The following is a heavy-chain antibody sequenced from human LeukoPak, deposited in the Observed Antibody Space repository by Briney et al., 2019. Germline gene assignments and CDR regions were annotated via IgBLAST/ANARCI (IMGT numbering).Heavy chain of an antibody. CDR2: ISSDSRAI. D-gene: IGHD5-18*01. J-gene: IGHJ5*02. Sequence: GGCPRLSCAASGFTFRTYAMSWARRAPGKGLEWVSAISSDSRAIYYADSVKGRFTISRDNSKNTLFLQMNSLTAEDTAVYYCAQGLWLPLRDRWARETALTVSS. V-gene: IGHV3-23*01. CDR3: AQGLWLPLRDR. CDR1: GFTFRTYA.